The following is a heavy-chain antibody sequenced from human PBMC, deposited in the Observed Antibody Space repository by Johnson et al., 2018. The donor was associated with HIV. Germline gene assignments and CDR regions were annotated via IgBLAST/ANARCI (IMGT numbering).Heavy chain of an antibody. CDR2: ISYDGSNK. CDR1: GFTFSSYA. D-gene: IGHD2-21*02. Sequence: QVQLVESGGGVVQPGRSLRLSCAASGFTFSSYAMHWVRQAPGKGLEWVAVISYDGSNKYYADSVKGRFTISRDNSKNTLYLQMNSLRAEDTAVYYCARDPHIVVVTAGYAFDIWGQGTMVIVSS. CDR3: ARDPHIVVVTAGYAFDI. J-gene: IGHJ3*02. V-gene: IGHV3-30-3*01.